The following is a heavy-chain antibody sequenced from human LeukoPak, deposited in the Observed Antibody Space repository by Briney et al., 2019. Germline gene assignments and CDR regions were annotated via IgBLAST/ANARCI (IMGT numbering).Heavy chain of an antibody. Sequence: SETLSLTCAVSGGSISSSNWWSLVRQPPGKGLEWIGEIYHSGSTNYNPSLKSRVTISVDKSKNQFSLKLSSVTAADTAVYYCASFYCSGGSCYQYYYYYYMDVWGKGTTVTISS. CDR1: GGSISSSNW. CDR2: IYHSGST. J-gene: IGHJ6*03. D-gene: IGHD2-15*01. V-gene: IGHV4-4*02. CDR3: ASFYCSGGSCYQYYYYYYMDV.